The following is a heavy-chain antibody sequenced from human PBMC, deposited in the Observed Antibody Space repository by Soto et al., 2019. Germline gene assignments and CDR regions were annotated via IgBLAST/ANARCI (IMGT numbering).Heavy chain of an antibody. CDR3: ARESYDILTGSHDAFDI. D-gene: IGHD3-9*01. CDR2: INSDGSST. V-gene: IGHV3-74*01. Sequence: GGSLRLSCAASGFTFSSYWMHWVRQAPGKGLVWVSRINSDGSSTSYADSVKGRFTISRDNAKNTLYLQMNSLRAEDTAVYYCARESYDILTGSHDAFDIWGQGTMVTVSS. CDR1: GFTFSSYW. J-gene: IGHJ3*02.